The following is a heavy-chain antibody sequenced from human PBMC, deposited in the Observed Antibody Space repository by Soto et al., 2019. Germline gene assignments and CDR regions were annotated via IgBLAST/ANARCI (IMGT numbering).Heavy chain of an antibody. CDR3: AKDLQSYGDYDYYCYGMAV. D-gene: IGHD4-17*01. V-gene: IGHV3-30*18. CDR2: ISYDGTNK. Sequence: QVQLVESGGGEVQPGRSLTISCAASGFTFSTYGMHWVRQTPGKGLEWVAVISYDGTNKFYSDSVKGRFTISRDNFKNTLTLQMTSLRADDTAVYSCAKDLQSYGDYDYYCYGMAVWCLGTRGTVSS. CDR1: GFTFSTYG. J-gene: IGHJ6*02.